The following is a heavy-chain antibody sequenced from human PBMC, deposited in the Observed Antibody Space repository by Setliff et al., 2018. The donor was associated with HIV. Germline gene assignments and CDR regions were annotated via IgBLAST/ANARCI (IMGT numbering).Heavy chain of an antibody. Sequence: PSETLSLTCTVSGGSISSHYWSWIRQPPGKGLEWTGFISYSGSPNSNPSLKSRVTISVDTSKNQFSLKLSSVTAADTAVYYCARTRSDFWSGYSPYYYYYMDVWGKGTTVTVSS. CDR1: GGSISSHY. V-gene: IGHV4-59*11. J-gene: IGHJ6*03. D-gene: IGHD3-3*01. CDR3: ARTRSDFWSGYSPYYYYYMDV. CDR2: ISYSGSP.